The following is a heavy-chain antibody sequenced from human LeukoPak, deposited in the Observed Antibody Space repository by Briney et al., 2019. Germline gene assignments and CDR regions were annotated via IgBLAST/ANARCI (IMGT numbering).Heavy chain of an antibody. Sequence: GASVKVSCKASGGTFSSYAISWVRQAPGQGLEWMGGIIPIFGTANYAQKFQGRVTITTDESTSSAYMELSSLRSEDTAVYYCAGGYCSSTSCRSLGYYYMDVWGKGTTVTVSS. CDR2: IIPIFGTA. V-gene: IGHV1-69*05. J-gene: IGHJ6*03. D-gene: IGHD2-2*01. CDR3: AGGYCSSTSCRSLGYYYMDV. CDR1: GGTFSSYA.